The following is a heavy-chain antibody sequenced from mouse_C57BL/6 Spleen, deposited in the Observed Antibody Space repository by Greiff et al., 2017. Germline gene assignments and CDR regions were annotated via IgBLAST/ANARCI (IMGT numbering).Heavy chain of an antibody. Sequence: EVKLVESGGGLVKPGGSLKLSCAASGFTFSSYTMSWVRQTPEKRLEWVATISGGGGNTYYPASVKGRFTISRDNAKNTLYLQMRSLRSEDTALYYCARHRDYGSSSYYYAMDYWGQGTAVTVSS. CDR1: GFTFSSYT. CDR2: ISGGGGNT. CDR3: ARHRDYGSSSYYYAMDY. J-gene: IGHJ4*01. V-gene: IGHV5-9*01. D-gene: IGHD1-1*01.